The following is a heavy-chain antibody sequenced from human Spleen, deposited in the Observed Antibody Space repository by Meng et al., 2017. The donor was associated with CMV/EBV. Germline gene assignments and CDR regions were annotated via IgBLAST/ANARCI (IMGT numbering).Heavy chain of an antibody. CDR1: GYSITSGYS. CDR3: ARDRCVDWGHPASCQRYGLDV. D-gene: IGHD2-2*01. J-gene: IGHJ6*02. V-gene: IGHV4-38-2*02. Sequence: SEILSLTCTVFGYSITSGYSWGCIRQPPGKGLQWIGSIYHSGSTYYNPSLKGRVTISVDTSKNQFSLKLSSVTAADTAVYYCARDRCVDWGHPASCQRYGLDVWGQGITVTVSS. CDR2: IYHSGST.